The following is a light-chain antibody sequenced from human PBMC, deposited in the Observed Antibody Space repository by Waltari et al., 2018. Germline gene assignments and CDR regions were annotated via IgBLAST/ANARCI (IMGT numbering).Light chain of an antibody. Sequence: QLVMTQSPSASASLGAAVKRTCTLSSGHSSYAIEGHYQQPEKGPRFLMKLNSYGSHSKGDGIPDRFSGSSSGTERYLTISSLQSEDEADYYFQTWDTDIRVFGGGTELTVL. CDR1: SGHSSYA. J-gene: IGLJ3*02. CDR3: QTWDTDIRV. CDR2: LNSYGSH. V-gene: IGLV4-69*01.